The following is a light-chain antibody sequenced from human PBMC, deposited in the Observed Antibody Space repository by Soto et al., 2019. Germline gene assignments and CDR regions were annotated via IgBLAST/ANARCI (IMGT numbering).Light chain of an antibody. CDR2: GAS. Sequence: EIVLTQSPGTLSLSPGERATLSCRASQSVRSSYLAWLQQKPGQAPRLLIYGASSRATGIPDRFSGSGSGTDFTITISGLEPEDFAVYYCQLYGNSPPYTCGQGTKLEIK. CDR1: QSVRSSY. V-gene: IGKV3-20*01. J-gene: IGKJ2*01. CDR3: QLYGNSPPYT.